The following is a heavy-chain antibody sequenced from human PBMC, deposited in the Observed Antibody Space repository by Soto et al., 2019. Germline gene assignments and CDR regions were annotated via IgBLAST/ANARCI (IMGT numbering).Heavy chain of an antibody. CDR2: IKSKTDGGTT. Sequence: GGSLRLSCAASGFTFSNAWMNWVRQAPGKGLEWVGRIKSKTDGGTTDYAAPVKGRFTISRDDSKNTLYLQMNSLKTEDTAVYYCTTAPQWIQLWFHDAFDIWGQGTMVTVSS. D-gene: IGHD5-18*01. J-gene: IGHJ3*02. V-gene: IGHV3-15*07. CDR3: TTAPQWIQLWFHDAFDI. CDR1: GFTFSNAW.